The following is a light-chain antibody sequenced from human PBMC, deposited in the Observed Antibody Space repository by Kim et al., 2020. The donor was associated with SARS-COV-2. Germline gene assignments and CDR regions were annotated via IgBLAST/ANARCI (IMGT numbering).Light chain of an antibody. CDR1: PIVSISY. V-gene: IGKV3D-20*02. CDR3: HQRGTCPPALT. Sequence: GERATLSCRAGPIVSISYLAWYQPTPRQPPRLLFYDAAIRGAVIPDRFSGSGSLTDFSLSTCSLSPVDISVYNSHQRGTCPPALTFGGGTKMYIK. CDR2: DAA. J-gene: IGKJ4*01.